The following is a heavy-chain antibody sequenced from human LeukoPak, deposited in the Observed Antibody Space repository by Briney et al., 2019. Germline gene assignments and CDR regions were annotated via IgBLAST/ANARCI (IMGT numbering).Heavy chain of an antibody. D-gene: IGHD3-10*01. CDR3: AKGRGITMVRGVPFDY. CDR1: GFTFSSYW. J-gene: IGHJ4*02. Sequence: PGGSLRLSCAASGFTFSSYWMSWVRQAPGKGLEWVANIKQDGSEKYYVDSVKGRFTISRDNSKNTLYLQMNSLRAEDTAVYYCAKGRGITMVRGVPFDYWGQGTLVSVSS. V-gene: IGHV3-7*01. CDR2: IKQDGSEK.